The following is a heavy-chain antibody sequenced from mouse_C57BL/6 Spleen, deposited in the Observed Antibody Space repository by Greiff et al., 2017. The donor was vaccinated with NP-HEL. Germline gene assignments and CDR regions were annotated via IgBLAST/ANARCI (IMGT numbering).Heavy chain of an antibody. Sequence: EVQGVESGGGLVKPGGSLKLSCAASGFTFSDYGMHWVRQAPEKGLEWVAYISSGSRTIYYADTVKGRFTISRDNAKNTLFLQMTSLRSEDTAMYYCARSWDYDGFFAYWGHGTLVTVSA. J-gene: IGHJ3*01. CDR1: GFTFSDYG. CDR2: ISSGSRTI. D-gene: IGHD2-4*01. V-gene: IGHV5-17*01. CDR3: ARSWDYDGFFAY.